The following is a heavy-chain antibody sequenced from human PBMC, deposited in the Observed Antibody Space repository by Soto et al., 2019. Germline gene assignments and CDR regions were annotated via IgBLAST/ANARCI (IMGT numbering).Heavy chain of an antibody. CDR2: INHSGST. D-gene: IGHD6-19*01. CDR3: ARGRSNSSGWYYYYYGMDV. CDR1: GGSFSGYY. J-gene: IGHJ6*02. V-gene: IGHV4-34*01. Sequence: SETLSLTCAVYGGSFSGYYWSWIRQPPGKGLEWIGEINHSGSTNYNPSLKSRVTISVDTSKDQFSLKLSSVTAADTAVYYCARGRSNSSGWYYYYYGMDVWGQGTTVTVSS.